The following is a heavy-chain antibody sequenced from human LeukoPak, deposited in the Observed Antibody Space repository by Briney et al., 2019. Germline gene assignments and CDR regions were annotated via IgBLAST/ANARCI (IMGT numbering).Heavy chain of an antibody. J-gene: IGHJ4*02. Sequence: PRASVKVSCKASGYTFTNYYIHWMRQAPGQGLEWVGIINLNAVTTRYAQKFQGRITVTRDTSTSTVYMELSSLGSEDTAVYFCAREGAAEAKNFDYWGQGTLVTVSS. D-gene: IGHD6-25*01. CDR3: AREGAAEAKNFDY. V-gene: IGHV1-46*01. CDR1: GYTFTNYY. CDR2: INLNAVTT.